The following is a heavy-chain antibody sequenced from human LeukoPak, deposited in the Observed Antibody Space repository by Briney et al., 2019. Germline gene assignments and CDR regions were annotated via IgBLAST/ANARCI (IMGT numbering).Heavy chain of an antibody. J-gene: IGHJ3*02. CDR3: ARDLSRSGWYGAFDI. V-gene: IGHV3-48*01. CDR2: ISSSSSTI. D-gene: IGHD6-19*01. CDR1: GFTFSSYS. Sequence: GGSLRLSCAASGFTFSSYSMNWVRQAPGKGLEWVSYISSSSSTIYYADSVKGRFTISRDNAKNSLSLQMNSLRAEDTAVYYCARDLSRSGWYGAFDIWGQGTMVTVSS.